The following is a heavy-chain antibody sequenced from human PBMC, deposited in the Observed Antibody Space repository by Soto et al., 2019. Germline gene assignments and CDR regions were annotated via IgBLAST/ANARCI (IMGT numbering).Heavy chain of an antibody. Sequence: QVQLVQSGTEVKQPGASVKVSCRASGYTFANYDIAWVRQATGQGLEWMGWMNPDSANTGSAQKFQGRVTMTRDTSIKTAYMELNSLTSEDTAVYYCARAIRDQLLSDYWGQGTLVTVSS. CDR1: GYTFANYD. D-gene: IGHD1-26*01. CDR2: MNPDSANT. J-gene: IGHJ4*02. CDR3: ARAIRDQLLSDY. V-gene: IGHV1-8*01.